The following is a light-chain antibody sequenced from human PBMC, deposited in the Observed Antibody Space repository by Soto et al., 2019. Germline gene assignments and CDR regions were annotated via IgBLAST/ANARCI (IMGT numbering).Light chain of an antibody. CDR3: QQYASSPLLT. Sequence: EIVLTQSPGTLSFSPGETATLSCRSSQTIGRNYLAWYQQKPGQAPRLLIFGTSTRATGIPDRFSGSGSGTDFTLSISRLEPEDFAVYYCQQYASSPLLTFGGGTKVDI. CDR2: GTS. CDR1: QTIGRNY. J-gene: IGKJ4*01. V-gene: IGKV3-20*01.